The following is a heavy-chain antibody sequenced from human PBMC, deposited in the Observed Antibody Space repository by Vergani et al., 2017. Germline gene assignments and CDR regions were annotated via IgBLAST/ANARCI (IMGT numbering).Heavy chain of an antibody. CDR1: GFTFSSYA. V-gene: IGHV3-23*01. D-gene: IGHD4-17*01. J-gene: IGHJ2*01. Sequence: EVQLLESGGGLVQPGGSLRLSCAASGFTFSSYAMSWVRQAPGKGLEWVSAISGSGGSTYYADSVKGRFTISRDNSKNTLYLQMNSLRAEDTAVYYCAKVEDGDFGIWWYFDLWGRGTLVTVSS. CDR3: AKVEDGDFGIWWYFDL. CDR2: ISGSGGST.